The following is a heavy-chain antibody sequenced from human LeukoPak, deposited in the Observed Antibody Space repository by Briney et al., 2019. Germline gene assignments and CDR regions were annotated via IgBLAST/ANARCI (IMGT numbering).Heavy chain of an antibody. V-gene: IGHV4-34*01. J-gene: IGHJ5*02. CDR1: GGSFSGYY. D-gene: IGHD2-15*01. Sequence: SETLSLTCAVSGGSFSGYYWSWIRQPPGKGLEWIGEINHSGSTNYNPSLKSRVTISVDTSKNQFSLKLSSVTAADTAVYYCAGGYCSGGSCYSRNWFDPWGQGTLVTVSS. CDR2: INHSGST. CDR3: AGGYCSGGSCYSRNWFDP.